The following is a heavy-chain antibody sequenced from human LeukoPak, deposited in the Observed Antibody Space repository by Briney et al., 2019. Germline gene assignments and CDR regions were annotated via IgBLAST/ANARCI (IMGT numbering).Heavy chain of an antibody. CDR3: ARGRVSSSTWYSTYYYYFYMDV. CDR2: IYRSGST. D-gene: IGHD6-13*01. Sequence: PSETLSLTCTVSGYSINSGYYWVWIRQPPGKGLEWIGSIYRSGSTNYNPSLKSRVTISVDTSKNQFSLKLSSVTAADTAVYYCARGRVSSSTWYSTYYYYFYMDVWGKGTTVTVSS. CDR1: GYSINSGYY. J-gene: IGHJ6*03. V-gene: IGHV4-38-2*02.